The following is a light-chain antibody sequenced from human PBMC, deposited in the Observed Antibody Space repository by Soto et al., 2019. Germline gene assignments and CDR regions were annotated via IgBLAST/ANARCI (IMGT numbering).Light chain of an antibody. CDR3: QQYYNYWT. J-gene: IGKJ1*01. CDR1: QSLSGW. V-gene: IGKV1-5*03. CDR2: QAS. Sequence: DIQMTQSPSTLSASVGDRVTITCRASQSLSGWLAWYQQKPGKAPKLLISQASILESGVPSRFSGSGSGTDFTLTISSLQPDDFATYYCQQYYNYWTFGQGTKVDIK.